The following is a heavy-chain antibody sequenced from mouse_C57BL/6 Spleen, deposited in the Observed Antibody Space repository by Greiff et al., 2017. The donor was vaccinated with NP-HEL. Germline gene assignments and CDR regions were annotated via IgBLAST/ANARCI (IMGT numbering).Heavy chain of an antibody. J-gene: IGHJ2*01. CDR2: IDPSDSYT. D-gene: IGHD2-3*01. CDR1: GYTFTSYW. CDR3: ARPYDLIS. Sequence: QVQLQQPGAELVRPGTSVKLSCKASGYTFTSYWMHWVKQRPGQGLEWIGVIDPSDSYTNYNQKFKGKATLTVDTSSSTAYMQLSSLTSEDSAVYYCARPYDLISWGQGTTLTVSS. V-gene: IGHV1-59*01.